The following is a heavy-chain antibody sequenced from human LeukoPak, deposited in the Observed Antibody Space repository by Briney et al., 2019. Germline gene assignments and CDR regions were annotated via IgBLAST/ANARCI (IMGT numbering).Heavy chain of an antibody. Sequence: SETLSLTCTVSGGSISSGSYYWSWIRQPAGKGLEWIGRIYTSGSTNYNPSLKSRVTISVGTSKNQFSLKLSSVTAADTAVYYCVGGVLLWFGELGSFDYWGQGTLVTVSS. J-gene: IGHJ4*02. V-gene: IGHV4-61*02. CDR2: IYTSGST. CDR3: VGGVLLWFGELGSFDY. D-gene: IGHD3-10*01. CDR1: GGSISSGSYY.